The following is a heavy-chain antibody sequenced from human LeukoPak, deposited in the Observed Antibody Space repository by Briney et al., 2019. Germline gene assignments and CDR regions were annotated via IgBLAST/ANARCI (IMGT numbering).Heavy chain of an antibody. V-gene: IGHV4-61*02. D-gene: IGHD6-19*01. CDR3: ARGYSSGWYQDVFDI. CDR1: GGSISSGSYY. CDR2: IYTSGST. Sequence: SDTLSLTCTVSGGSISSGSYYWSWIRQPAGKGLEWIGRIYTSGSTNYNPSLKSRVTISVDTSKNQFSLKLSSVTAADTAVYYCARGYSSGWYQDVFDIWGQGTMVTVSS. J-gene: IGHJ3*02.